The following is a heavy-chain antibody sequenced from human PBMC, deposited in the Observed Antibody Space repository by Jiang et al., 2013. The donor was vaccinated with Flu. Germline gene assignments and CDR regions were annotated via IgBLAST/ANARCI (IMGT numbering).Heavy chain of an antibody. CDR3: ARRMEVPAAIDY. CDR1: GGSVSSGSYY. Sequence: LLKPSETLSLTCTVSGGSVSSGSYYWSWIRQPPVKGLEWIGYIYYSGSTNYNPSLKSRVTISVDTSKNQFSLELNSVTAADTAVYYCARRMEVPAAIDYWGQGMLVTVSS. D-gene: IGHD2-2*01. V-gene: IGHV4-61*01. J-gene: IGHJ4*02. CDR2: IYYSGST.